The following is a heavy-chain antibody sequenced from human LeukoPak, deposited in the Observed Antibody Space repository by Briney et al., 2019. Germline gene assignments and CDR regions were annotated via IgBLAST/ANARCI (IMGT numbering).Heavy chain of an antibody. CDR3: ARDRAYYDSSGYLMDDAFDI. D-gene: IGHD3-22*01. Sequence: PSETLSLTCTVSGGSISSYYWSWIRQPPGKGLEWIGYIYYSGSTNYSPSLKSRVTISVDTSKNQFSLKLSSVTAADTAVYYCARDRAYYDSSGYLMDDAFDIWGQGTMVTVSS. CDR1: GGSISSYY. J-gene: IGHJ3*02. V-gene: IGHV4-59*01. CDR2: IYYSGST.